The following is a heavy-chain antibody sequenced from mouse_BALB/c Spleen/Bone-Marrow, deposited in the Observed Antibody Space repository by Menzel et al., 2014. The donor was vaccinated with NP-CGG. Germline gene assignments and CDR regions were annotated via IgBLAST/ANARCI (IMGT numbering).Heavy chain of an antibody. Sequence: EVMLVESGGGLVQPGGSLKLSCAASGFDFXRYWMSWVRQAPGKGLEWIGGINPDSSTINYTPSLKDKFIISRDNAKNTLYLQMSKVRSEDTALYYCARLGNYGWFAYWGQGTLVTVSA. CDR3: ARLGNYGWFAY. V-gene: IGHV4-1*02. J-gene: IGHJ3*01. CDR2: INPDSSTI. CDR1: GFDFXRYW. D-gene: IGHD2-1*01.